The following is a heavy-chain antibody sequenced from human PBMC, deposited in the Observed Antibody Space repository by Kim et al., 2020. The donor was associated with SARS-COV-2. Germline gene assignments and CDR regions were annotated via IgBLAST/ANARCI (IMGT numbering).Heavy chain of an antibody. D-gene: IGHD3-22*01. CDR3: ARAIVVATGINDYGMYG. V-gene: IGHV3-13*01. J-gene: IGHJ6*01. CDR1: GFTISSNY. Sequence: GGSLRLSCAASGFTISSNYMHWVRQATGKGLEWVSAIDTACNTYYPGSVKGRFTISRDNAKNSLYLQMNSLRAGDTAVYYCARAIVVATGINDYGMYG. CDR2: IDTACNT.